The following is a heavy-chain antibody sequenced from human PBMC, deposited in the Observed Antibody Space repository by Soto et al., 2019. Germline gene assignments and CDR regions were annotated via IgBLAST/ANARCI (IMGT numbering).Heavy chain of an antibody. V-gene: IGHV5-51*01. J-gene: IGHJ6*02. Sequence: LKISCKGSGYSYSNYWIGWVRQMPGKGLEWMGIIYPGDSDTRYSPSFQGQVTISADKSISTAYLQWSSLKASDTAMYYCARHDRGYSYGYRDYGMDVWGQGTTVTVSS. CDR2: IYPGDSDT. CDR3: ARHDRGYSYGYRDYGMDV. D-gene: IGHD5-18*01. CDR1: GYSYSNYW.